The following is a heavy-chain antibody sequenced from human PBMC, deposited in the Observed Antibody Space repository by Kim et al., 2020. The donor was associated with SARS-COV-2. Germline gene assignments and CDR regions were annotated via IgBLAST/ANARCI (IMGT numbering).Heavy chain of an antibody. V-gene: IGHV4-39*01. J-gene: IGHJ2*01. Sequence: YYNPSHKGRVTISVDTSKKQFSLGLSSVTAADAAVYYCARHLRNWYFDLWGRGTLVTVSS. CDR3: ARHLRNWYFDL.